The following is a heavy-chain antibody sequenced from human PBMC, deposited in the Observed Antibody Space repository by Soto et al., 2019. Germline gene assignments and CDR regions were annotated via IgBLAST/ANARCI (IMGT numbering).Heavy chain of an antibody. D-gene: IGHD3-22*01. CDR3: ARDGYYDCSGPTDS. J-gene: IGHJ4*02. CDR1: GGTFSGYA. Sequence: SVKVSCKASGGTFSGYAISWVRQAPAGRVEERVGIIPISGTANYAQTFQGRVTITADESTSPASMELSSMRSEDTAVYYCARDGYYDCSGPTDSWGQGTLVTVSS. CDR2: IIPISGTA. V-gene: IGHV1-69*13.